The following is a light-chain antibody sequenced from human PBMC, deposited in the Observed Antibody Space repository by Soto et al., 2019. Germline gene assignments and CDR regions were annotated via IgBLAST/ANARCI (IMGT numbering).Light chain of an antibody. Sequence: QAVVTQPPSASGTPGQRVTVSCSGSNSNIGSNTVNWFQHLPGTAPKLLIYSFHHRPSGVPDRFSGSKSGTSASLAIRGLQFEDEADYYCAAWDDSLNGYVFGTGTKLTVL. CDR2: SFH. V-gene: IGLV1-44*01. CDR3: AAWDDSLNGYV. J-gene: IGLJ1*01. CDR1: NSNIGSNT.